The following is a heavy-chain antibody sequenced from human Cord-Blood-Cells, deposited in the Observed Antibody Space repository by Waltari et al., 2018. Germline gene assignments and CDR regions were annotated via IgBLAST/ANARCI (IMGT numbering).Heavy chain of an antibody. J-gene: IGHJ4*02. CDR2: INHSGST. CDR1: GGSFSGYY. Sequence: QVQLQQWGAGLLKPSEPLSLTCAVYGGSFSGYYWSWIRQPPGKGLEWNGEINHSGSTNYNRALKSRVTISVDTSKNQVSLKLSSVTAADTAVYYCARLYYFDYWGQGTLVTVSS. V-gene: IGHV4-34*01. CDR3: ARLYYFDY.